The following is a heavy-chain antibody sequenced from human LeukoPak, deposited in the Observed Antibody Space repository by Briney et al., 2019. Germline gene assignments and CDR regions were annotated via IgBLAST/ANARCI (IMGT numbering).Heavy chain of an antibody. V-gene: IGHV1-69*13. Sequence: SVKVSCKASGGTFSSYAISWVRQAPGQGLEWMGGIIPIFGTANYAQKFQGRVTITADESTSTAYMELSSLRSGDTAVYYCARVTLGYSSSWSPNRTGYYGMDVWGQGTTVTVSS. J-gene: IGHJ6*02. CDR2: IIPIFGTA. CDR1: GGTFSSYA. D-gene: IGHD6-13*01. CDR3: ARVTLGYSSSWSPNRTGYYGMDV.